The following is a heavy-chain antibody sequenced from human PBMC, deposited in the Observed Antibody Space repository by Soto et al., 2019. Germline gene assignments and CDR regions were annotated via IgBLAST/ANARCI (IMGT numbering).Heavy chain of an antibody. D-gene: IGHD5-12*01. J-gene: IGHJ4*02. CDR1: GGTFSSSA. CDR2: IIPIFGTA. V-gene: IGHV1-69*13. CDR3: ASLLRGYSGTGDY. Sequence: SVKVSCKASGGTFSSSAISWVRQAPGQGLEWMGGIIPIFGTANYAQKFQGRVTITADESTSTAYMELSSLRSEDTAVYYCASLLRGYSGTGDYWGQGTLVTAPQ.